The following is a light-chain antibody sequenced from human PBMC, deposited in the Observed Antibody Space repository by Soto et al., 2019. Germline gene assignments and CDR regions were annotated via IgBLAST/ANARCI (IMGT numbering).Light chain of an antibody. J-gene: IGKJ4*01. CDR3: QQYDNLPLT. Sequence: DIQMTQSPSSLSASVGDRVTITCQASQDISNYLNWYQQKPGKAPKLLIYDASNLETGVPSRFSGSGSGTDFTFTISSLQPEDIVTYYCQQYDNLPLTFGGGTKGEIK. CDR1: QDISNY. V-gene: IGKV1-33*01. CDR2: DAS.